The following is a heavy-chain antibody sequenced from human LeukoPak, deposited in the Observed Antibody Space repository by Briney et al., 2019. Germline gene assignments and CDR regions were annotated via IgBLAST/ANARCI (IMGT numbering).Heavy chain of an antibody. J-gene: IGHJ4*02. CDR1: GGFIGSYY. CDR3: AREAMALGSARFPIFNY. D-gene: IGHD3-10*01. Sequence: KTSETLSLTCSVSGGFIGSYYWSWIRQSPGKGLEWLGSVYFSGSTNYNPSLKSRVTISVDTSNNQFSLKLTSVTAADTAVYYCAREAMALGSARFPIFNYWGQGTLVTVSS. V-gene: IGHV4-59*01. CDR2: VYFSGST.